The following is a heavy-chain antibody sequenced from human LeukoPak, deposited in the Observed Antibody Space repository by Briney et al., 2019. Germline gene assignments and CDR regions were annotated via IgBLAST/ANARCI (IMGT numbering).Heavy chain of an antibody. CDR3: ARDYDILTGWDFDY. V-gene: IGHV3-30*02. J-gene: IGHJ4*02. D-gene: IGHD3-9*01. CDR1: GFTFSSYG. Sequence: GGSLRLSCAASGFTFSSYGMHWVRQAPGKGLEWVAFIRYDGSNKYYADSVKGRFTISRGNSKNTLYLQMNSLRAEDTAVYYCARDYDILTGWDFDYWGQGTLVTVSS. CDR2: IRYDGSNK.